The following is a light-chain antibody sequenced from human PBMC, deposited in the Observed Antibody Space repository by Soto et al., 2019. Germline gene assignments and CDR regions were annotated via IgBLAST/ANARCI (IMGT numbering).Light chain of an antibody. J-gene: IGKJ1*01. V-gene: IGKV3D-20*02. CDR3: QQRSDWPPT. CDR1: QFVSSTY. Sequence: EVVLTQSPGTLSLSPGARATLSCRASQFVSSTYLAWYQQRPGQAPRLLIYGASTRATGIPARFSGSGSGTDFTLTISSLEAEDFAVYYCQQRSDWPPTFGQGTKVDI. CDR2: GAS.